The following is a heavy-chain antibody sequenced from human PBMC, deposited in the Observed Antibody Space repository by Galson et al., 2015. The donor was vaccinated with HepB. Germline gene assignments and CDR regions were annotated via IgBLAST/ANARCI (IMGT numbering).Heavy chain of an antibody. D-gene: IGHD3-10*01. CDR2: ISYDGSNK. J-gene: IGHJ4*02. CDR1: GFTFSSYA. CDR3: ARDFIGLFSGVTIFDY. Sequence: SLRLSCAASGFTFSSYAMHWVRQAPGKGLEWVAVISYDGSNKYYADSVKGRFTISRDNSENTLYLQMNSLRAEDTAVYYCARDFIGLFSGVTIFDYWGQGTLVTVSS. V-gene: IGHV3-30-3*01.